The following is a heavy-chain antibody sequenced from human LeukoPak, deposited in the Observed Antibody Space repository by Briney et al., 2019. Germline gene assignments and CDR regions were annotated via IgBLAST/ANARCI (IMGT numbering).Heavy chain of an antibody. J-gene: IGHJ4*02. V-gene: IGHV4-59*01. CDR3: ARGYGNFDY. CDR1: GFTFSDYY. D-gene: IGHD4-17*01. CDR2: IYYSRST. Sequence: GSLRLSCAASGFTFSDYYMSWIRQPPGKGLEWIGYIYYSRSTNYKPSLKSRITISVDTSKNQFSLNLSSVTAADTAVYYCARGYGNFDYWGQGTLVTVSS.